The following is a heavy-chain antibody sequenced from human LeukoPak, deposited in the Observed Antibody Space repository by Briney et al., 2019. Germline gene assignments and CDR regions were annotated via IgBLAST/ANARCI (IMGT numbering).Heavy chain of an antibody. J-gene: IGHJ2*01. CDR3: AREEDYSNSGYWYFDL. V-gene: IGHV4-34*01. CDR1: GGSFSGYY. D-gene: IGHD4-11*01. CDR2: INHSGST. Sequence: SETLSLTCAVYGGSFSGYYWSWIRQPPGKGLEWIGEINHSGSTNYNPSHKSRVTISVDTSKNQFSLKLSSVTAADTAVYYCAREEDYSNSGYWYFDLWGRGTLVTVSS.